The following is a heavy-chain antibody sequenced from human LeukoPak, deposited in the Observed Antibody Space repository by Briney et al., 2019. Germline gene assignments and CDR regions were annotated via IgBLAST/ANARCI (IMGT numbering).Heavy chain of an antibody. CDR3: ARGEYSYGYGY. V-gene: IGHV4-59*01. D-gene: IGHD5-18*01. J-gene: IGHJ4*02. Sequence: PSETLSLTCTVSGGSISSYYWSWIRQPPGKGLEWIGYIYYSGSTNYNPSLKSRVTISVDTSKNQFSLKLSSVTAADTAVYYCARGEYSYGYGYWGQGTLVTVSS. CDR1: GGSISSYY. CDR2: IYYSGST.